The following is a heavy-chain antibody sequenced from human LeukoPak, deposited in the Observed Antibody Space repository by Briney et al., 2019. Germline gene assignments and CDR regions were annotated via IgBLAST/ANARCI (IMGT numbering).Heavy chain of an antibody. J-gene: IGHJ4*02. CDR2: ISSSGNII. CDR3: ARDSPGFVNSDF. CDR1: GFTFSDNY. V-gene: IGHV3-11*01. Sequence: PGGSLRLSCAASGFTFSDNYMRWIRQAPGKGGEGGSYISSSGNIIYFADSVKGRFTISRDNAKNPLYLQMNSLRAEDTAVYYCARDSPGFVNSDFWGQGTLVTVSS. D-gene: IGHD1-26*01.